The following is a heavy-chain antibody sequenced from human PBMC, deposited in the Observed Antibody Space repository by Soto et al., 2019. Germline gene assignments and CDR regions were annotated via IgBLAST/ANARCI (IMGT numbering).Heavy chain of an antibody. D-gene: IGHD3-10*01. V-gene: IGHV1-24*01. J-gene: IGHJ4*02. Sequence: ASVKVSCKVSGYTLTELSMHWVRQAPGKGLEWMGGFDPEDGETIYAQKFQGRVTMTEDTSTDTAYMELSSLRSEDTAVYYCATLVEYYGSGSYYYYFDYWGQGPLVTVYS. CDR2: FDPEDGET. CDR3: ATLVEYYGSGSYYYYFDY. CDR1: GYTLTELS.